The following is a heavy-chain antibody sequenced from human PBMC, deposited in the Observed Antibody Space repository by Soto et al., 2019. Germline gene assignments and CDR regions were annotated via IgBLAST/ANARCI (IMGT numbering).Heavy chain of an antibody. Sequence: QVQLVQSGAEVKKPGASVKVSCKASGYTFTSYGISWVRQAPGQGLEWMGWISAYNGNTKYAQKLQGRVTMTTDTFTSTAYTELRSLSSDDTAVYSCARAPNYFDYWGQGTLVTVSS. CDR3: ARAPNYFDY. J-gene: IGHJ4*02. V-gene: IGHV1-18*01. CDR2: ISAYNGNT. CDR1: GYTFTSYG.